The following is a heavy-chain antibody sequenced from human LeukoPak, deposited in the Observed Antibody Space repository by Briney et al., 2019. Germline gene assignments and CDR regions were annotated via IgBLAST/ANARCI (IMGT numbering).Heavy chain of an antibody. CDR3: AREIANWFDP. CDR2: ISYDGSTK. Sequence: GGSLRLSCAASGITFSTYSMHWVRQAPGKGLEWVAVISYDGSTKYYADSVKGRFTISRDNAKNSLYLQMNSLRDEDTAVYYCAREIANWFDPWGQGTLVTVSS. V-gene: IGHV3-30-3*01. J-gene: IGHJ5*02. CDR1: GITFSTYS. D-gene: IGHD2-21*01.